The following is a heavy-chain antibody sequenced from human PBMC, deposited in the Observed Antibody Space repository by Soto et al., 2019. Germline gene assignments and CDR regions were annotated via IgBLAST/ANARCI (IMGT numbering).Heavy chain of an antibody. Sequence: QLQLQESGPGLVKPSETLSLTCTVSGGSISSSSYYWGWIRQPPGKGLEWIGSIYYSGSTSYNPSLKSRVTISVDTSKNQFSLKLSSVTAADTAVYYCARSGSGVWFGELDPDYWGQGTLVTVSS. CDR1: GGSISSSSYY. D-gene: IGHD3-10*01. CDR3: ARSGSGVWFGELDPDY. V-gene: IGHV4-39*01. CDR2: IYYSGST. J-gene: IGHJ4*02.